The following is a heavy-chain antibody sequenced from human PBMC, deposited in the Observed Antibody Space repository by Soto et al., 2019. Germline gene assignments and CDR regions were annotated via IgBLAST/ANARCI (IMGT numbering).Heavy chain of an antibody. CDR2: IYYSGST. CDR3: TTMITFGGVDY. V-gene: IGHV4-61*01. D-gene: IGHD3-16*01. CDR1: GGSVSSGSYY. J-gene: IGHJ4*02. Sequence: ETLSLTCTVSGGSVSSGSYYWSWIRQPPGKGLEWIGYIYYSGSTNYNPSLKSRVTISVDTSKNQFSLKLSSVTAADTAVYYCTTMITFGGVDYWGQGTLVTVSS.